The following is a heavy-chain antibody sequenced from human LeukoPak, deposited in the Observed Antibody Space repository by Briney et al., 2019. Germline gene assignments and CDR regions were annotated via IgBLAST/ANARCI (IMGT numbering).Heavy chain of an antibody. CDR3: ARGSRPPIAVAGTGWFDP. D-gene: IGHD6-19*01. J-gene: IGHJ5*02. Sequence: PGGSLRLSCAASGFTFSGYYVSWIRQAPGKGLEWVSYISSSGSTIYYADSVKGRFTISRDNAKNSLYLQMNSLRAEDTAVYYCARGSRPPIAVAGTGWFDPWGQGTLVTVSS. CDR2: ISSSGSTI. CDR1: GFTFSGYY. V-gene: IGHV3-11*01.